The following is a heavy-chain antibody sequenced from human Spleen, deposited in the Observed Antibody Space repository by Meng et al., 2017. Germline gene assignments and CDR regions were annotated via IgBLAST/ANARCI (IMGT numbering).Heavy chain of an antibody. V-gene: IGHV1-18*01. CDR3: ATRGNPYLNC. CDR2: INVYNGKT. J-gene: IGHJ4*02. CDR1: GYTLSSDG. Sequence: QGQLVQSGAEVKKPGAPVQVLCDASGYTLSSDGFSWVRQAPGQGLEWLGWINVYNGKTDYALKFQDRVTMTTDTFTNTAYMELRSLRSDDTAVYYCATRGNPYLNCWGQGTLVTVSS.